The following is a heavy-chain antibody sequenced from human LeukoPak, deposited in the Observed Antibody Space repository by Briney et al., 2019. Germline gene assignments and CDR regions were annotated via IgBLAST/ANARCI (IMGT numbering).Heavy chain of an antibody. V-gene: IGHV3-9*01. CDR3: ALVAPYYYYGMDV. CDR2: ISWNSGSI. CDR1: GFTFDDYA. D-gene: IGHD3-9*01. J-gene: IGHJ6*02. Sequence: GGSLRLSCAASGFTFDDYAMHWVRQAPGKGLEWVSGISWNSGSIGYADSVKGRFTISRDNAKNSLYLQMNSLRAEDTAVYYCALVAPYYYYGMDVWGQGTTVTVSS.